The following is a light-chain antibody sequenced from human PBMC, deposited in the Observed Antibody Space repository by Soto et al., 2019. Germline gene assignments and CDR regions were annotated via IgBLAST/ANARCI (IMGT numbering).Light chain of an antibody. CDR2: EVS. Sequence: QSALTQPASVSGSPGQSITLSCTVSTSDVRGYNYVSWYQQHPGKAPKLIIYEVSNRPSGVSDRFSGSKSGNTASLTISGLQAEDEADYYCSSYISSSTYLVFGGGTKLTVL. CDR3: SSYISSSTYLV. CDR1: TSDVRGYNY. J-gene: IGLJ2*01. V-gene: IGLV2-14*01.